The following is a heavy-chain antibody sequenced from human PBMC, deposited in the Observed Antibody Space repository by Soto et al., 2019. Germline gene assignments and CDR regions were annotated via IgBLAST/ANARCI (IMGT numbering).Heavy chain of an antibody. D-gene: IGHD2-15*01. CDR1: GDRVSSKTIA. CDR3: ARTTPHAFDI. Sequence: SQTLSLTCAISGDRVSSKTIAWNWVRQSPSGGLEWLGRTYYRSKWSNDYAISVKGRISVNPDTSKNQFSLQLSSMTPDDTAVYYCARTTPHAFDIWGPGTMVT. J-gene: IGHJ3*02. CDR2: TYYRSKWSN. V-gene: IGHV6-1*01.